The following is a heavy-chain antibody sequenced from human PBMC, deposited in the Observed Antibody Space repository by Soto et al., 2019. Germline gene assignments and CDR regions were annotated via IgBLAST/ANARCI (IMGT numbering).Heavy chain of an antibody. Sequence: QVQLVESGGGVVQPGRSLRLSCAASGFTFSSYGMHWVRQAPGKGLEWVAVIWYDGSNKYYADSVKGRFTISRDNSKNTLYLQMNSLRAEDTAVYYCARDVYYYDSSGYYYYGMDVWGQWTTVTVSS. CDR3: ARDVYYYDSSGYYYYGMDV. D-gene: IGHD3-22*01. J-gene: IGHJ6*02. CDR2: IWYDGSNK. CDR1: GFTFSSYG. V-gene: IGHV3-33*01.